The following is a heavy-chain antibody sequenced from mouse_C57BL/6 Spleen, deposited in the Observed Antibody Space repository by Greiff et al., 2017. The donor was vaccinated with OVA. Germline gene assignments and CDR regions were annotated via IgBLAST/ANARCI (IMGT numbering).Heavy chain of an antibody. CDR2: INPSNGGT. CDR3: ARAGKGDGYNFDY. CDR1: GYTFTSYW. J-gene: IGHJ2*01. Sequence: VQLQQPGTELVKPGASVKLSCKASGYTFTSYWMHWVKQRPGQGLEWIGNINPSNGGTNYNEKFQSKATLTVDKSSSTAYMQLSSLTSEDSAVYYCARAGKGDGYNFDYWGQGTTLTVSS. D-gene: IGHD2-3*01. V-gene: IGHV1-53*01.